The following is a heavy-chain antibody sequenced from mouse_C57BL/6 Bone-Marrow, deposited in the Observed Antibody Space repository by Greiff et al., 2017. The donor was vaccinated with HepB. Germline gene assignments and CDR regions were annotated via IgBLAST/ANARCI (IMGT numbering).Heavy chain of an antibody. V-gene: IGHV1-54*01. CDR2: INPGSGGT. J-gene: IGHJ2*01. D-gene: IGHD2-3*01. CDR1: GYAFTNYL. Sequence: QVQLQQSGAELVRPGTSVKVSCKASGYAFTNYLIEWVKQRPGQGLEWIGVINPGSGGTNYNEKFKGEATLTGDKSSSTAYMQLSSLTSEDSAVYFCARGRNGYYPYYFDYWGQGTTLTVSS. CDR3: ARGRNGYYPYYFDY.